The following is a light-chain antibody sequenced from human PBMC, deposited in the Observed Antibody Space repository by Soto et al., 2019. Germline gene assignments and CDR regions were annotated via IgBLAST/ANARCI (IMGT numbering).Light chain of an antibody. CDR3: SAYAGNNNPVI. CDR1: SSDVGGHNF. CDR2: EVT. J-gene: IGLJ2*01. V-gene: IGLV2-8*01. Sequence: QSVLTQHPSASGSPGQSVTISCTGTSSDVGGHNFVSWYQQHPGKAPKFLIYEVTKRPSGVPDRFSGSKSGITASLTVSGLQAEDEDYYYCSAYAGNNNPVIFGGGTKLTVL.